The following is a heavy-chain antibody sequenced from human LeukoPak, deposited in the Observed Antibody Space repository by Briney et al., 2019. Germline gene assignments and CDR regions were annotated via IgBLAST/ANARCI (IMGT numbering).Heavy chain of an antibody. J-gene: IGHJ3*02. CDR1: GFTFSSYW. CDR2: IKQDGSEK. Sequence: GVSLRLSCAASGFTFSSYWMSWVRQAPGKGLEWVANIKQDGSEKYYVDSVKGRFTISRDNAKNSLYLQMNSLRAEDTAVYYCARSITIFGVVTIRQAFDIWGQGTMVTVSS. CDR3: ARSITIFGVVTIRQAFDI. D-gene: IGHD3-3*01. V-gene: IGHV3-7*01.